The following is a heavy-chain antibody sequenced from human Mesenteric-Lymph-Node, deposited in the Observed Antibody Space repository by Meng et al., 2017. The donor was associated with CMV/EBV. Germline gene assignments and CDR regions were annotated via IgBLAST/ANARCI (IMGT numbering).Heavy chain of an antibody. CDR3: GSGSYFAFDI. V-gene: IGHV4-39*01. D-gene: IGHD1-26*01. J-gene: IGHJ3*02. Sequence: SETLSLTCTVSGGSISSSSYYWGWIRQPPGKGLEWIGSIYYSGSTYYNPSLKSRVTISVDTSKNQFSLKLSSVTAADTAVYYCGSGSYFAFDIWGQGTMVTVSS. CDR2: IYYSGST. CDR1: GGSISSSSYY.